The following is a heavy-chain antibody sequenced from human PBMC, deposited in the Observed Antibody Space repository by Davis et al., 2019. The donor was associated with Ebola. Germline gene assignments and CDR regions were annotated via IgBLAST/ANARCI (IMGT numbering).Heavy chain of an antibody. CDR1: GFPFSTYA. CDR3: ATCGFCISTSGVDY. J-gene: IGHJ4*02. D-gene: IGHD6-19*01. V-gene: IGHV3-30*04. Sequence: PGGSLRLSCAVSGFPFSTYAMHWVRQAPGKGLEWVSLISDDGSYKYYADSVKGRFTISRDNSKNTLYLQMNSLSGDDTAVYYCATCGFCISTSGVDYWGQGTLVSVSS. CDR2: ISDDGSYK.